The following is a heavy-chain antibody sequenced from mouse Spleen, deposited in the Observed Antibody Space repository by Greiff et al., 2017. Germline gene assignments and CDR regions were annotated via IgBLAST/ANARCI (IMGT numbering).Heavy chain of an antibody. V-gene: IGHV1-61*01. CDR3: TRLGTTGFDY. CDR2: IYPSDSYT. CDR1: GYTFTSYW. J-gene: IGHJ2*01. Sequence: QVQLQQSGAELVRPGSSVKLSCKASGYTFTSYWMDWVKQRPGQGLEWIGNIYPSDSYTNYNQKFKDKATLTVDKSSSTAYMQLSSPTSEDSAVYYCTRLGTTGFDYWGQGTTLTVSS. D-gene: IGHD2-3*01.